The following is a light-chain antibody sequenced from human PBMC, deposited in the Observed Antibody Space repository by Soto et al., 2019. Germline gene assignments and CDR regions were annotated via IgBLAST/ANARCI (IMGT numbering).Light chain of an antibody. Sequence: EVVMTQSPATLYVSPGERATLSCRASQSVGSYLAWYQQKPGQAPRLLIYGASTRAAGISPRFSGGGSGTEFTLTISSLQSEDFAVYYCQQYNNWPWTFGQGTKVGIK. CDR2: GAS. J-gene: IGKJ1*01. CDR3: QQYNNWPWT. CDR1: QSVGSY. V-gene: IGKV3-15*01.